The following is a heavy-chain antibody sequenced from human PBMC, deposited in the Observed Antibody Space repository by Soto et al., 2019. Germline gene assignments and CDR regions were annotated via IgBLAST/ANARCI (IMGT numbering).Heavy chain of an antibody. D-gene: IGHD6-13*01. V-gene: IGHV1-3*01. Sequence: ASVKVSCKASGYTFTSYAMHWVRQAPGQRLEWMGWINAGNGNTKYSQKFQGRVTITRDTSASTAYMELSSLRSEDTAVYYCAREGRQQLATYYFDYWGQGTLVTVSS. CDR1: GYTFTSYA. CDR2: INAGNGNT. J-gene: IGHJ4*02. CDR3: AREGRQQLATYYFDY.